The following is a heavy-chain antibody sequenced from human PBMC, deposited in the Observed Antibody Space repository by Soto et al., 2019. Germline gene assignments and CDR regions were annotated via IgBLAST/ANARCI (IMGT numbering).Heavy chain of an antibody. CDR3: GTERGGGGY. Sequence: EVQLVESGGGLIQPGGSLRLSCAVSGFTVSNNYMSWVRQAPGKGLEGVSVIYSGGYTAYGDSVKGRFTISRDNSKNTIYLQMKGRGADDAAVYCWGTERGGGGYWGQGTLVTVSS. CDR1: GFTVSNNY. V-gene: IGHV3-53*01. J-gene: IGHJ4*02. D-gene: IGHD1-26*01. CDR2: IYSGGYT.